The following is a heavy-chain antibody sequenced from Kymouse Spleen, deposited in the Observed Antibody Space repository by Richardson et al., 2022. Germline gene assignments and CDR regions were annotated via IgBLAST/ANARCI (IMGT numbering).Heavy chain of an antibody. CDR1: GFTFSSYS. CDR2: ISSSSSYI. V-gene: IGHV3-21*03. CDR3: ARGRAARLYFDY. J-gene: IGHJ4*02. D-gene: IGHD6-6*01. Sequence: EVQLVESGGGLVKPGGSLRLSCAASGFTFSSYSMNWVRQAPGKGLEWVSSISSSSSYIYYADSVKGRFTISRDNAKNSLYLQMNSLRAEDTAVYYCARGRAARLYFDYWGQGTLVTVSS.